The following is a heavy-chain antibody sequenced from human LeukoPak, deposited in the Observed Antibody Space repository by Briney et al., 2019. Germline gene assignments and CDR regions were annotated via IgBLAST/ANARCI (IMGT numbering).Heavy chain of an antibody. V-gene: IGHV3-33*08. D-gene: IGHD6-19*01. Sequence: HPVGSLRLSCAASGFTFSSYGMHWVRQAPGKGLEWVAVIWYDGSNKYYADSVKGRFTISRDNSKNTLYLQMNSLRAEDTAVYYCARDHSSGWYSDYFDYWGQGTLVTVSS. CDR3: ARDHSSGWYSDYFDY. J-gene: IGHJ4*02. CDR2: IWYDGSNK. CDR1: GFTFSSYG.